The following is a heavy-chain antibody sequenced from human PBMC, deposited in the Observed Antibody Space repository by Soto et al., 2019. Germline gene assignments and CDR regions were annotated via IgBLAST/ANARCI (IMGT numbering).Heavy chain of an antibody. CDR1: GITFTNAW. CDR3: ARLFWSGYLIDP. D-gene: IGHD3-3*01. Sequence: GGSLRLSCAASGITFTNAWMGWVRQAPGKGLEWVSVIYSGGSTYYADSVKGRFTISRDNSKNTLYLQMNSLRAEDTAVYYCARLFWSGYLIDPWGQGTLVTVSS. V-gene: IGHV3-53*01. CDR2: IYSGGST. J-gene: IGHJ5*02.